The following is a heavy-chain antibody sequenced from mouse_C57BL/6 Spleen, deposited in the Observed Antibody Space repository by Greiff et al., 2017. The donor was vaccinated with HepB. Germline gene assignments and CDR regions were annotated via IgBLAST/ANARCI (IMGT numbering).Heavy chain of an antibody. CDR2: IDPETGGT. CDR1: GYTFTDYE. J-gene: IGHJ4*01. Sequence: VQLQQSGAELVRPGASVTLSCKASGYTFTDYEMHWVKQTPVHGLEWIGAIDPETGGTAYNQKFKGKAILTADKSSSTAYMELRSLTSEDSAVYYCTRWRTEGYAMDYWGQGTSVTVSS. V-gene: IGHV1-15*01. CDR3: TRWRTEGYAMDY.